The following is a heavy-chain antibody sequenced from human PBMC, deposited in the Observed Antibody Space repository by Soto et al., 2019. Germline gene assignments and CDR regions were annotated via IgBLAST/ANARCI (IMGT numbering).Heavy chain of an antibody. V-gene: IGHV1-69*13. CDR2: IIPIFGTA. CDR3: ARVHLGYCSGGSCYGLGDY. D-gene: IGHD2-15*01. Sequence: ASVKVSCKASGGTFSSYAISWVRQAHGQGLEWMGGIIPIFGTANYAQKFQGRVTITADESTSTAYMELSSLRSEDTAVYYCARVHLGYCSGGSCYGLGDYSGQGTLVTVSS. J-gene: IGHJ4*02. CDR1: GGTFSSYA.